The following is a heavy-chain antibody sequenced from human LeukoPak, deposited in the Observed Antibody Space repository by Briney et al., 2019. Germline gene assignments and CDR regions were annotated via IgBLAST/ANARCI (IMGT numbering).Heavy chain of an antibody. CDR2: INHSGST. Sequence: SETLSLTCAVYGGSFSGYYWSWIRQPPGKGLEWIGEINHSGSTNYNPSLKSRVTISVDTSKNQFSLKLSSVTAADTAVYYCARVGIAAAATNWFDPWGQGTLVTVSS. V-gene: IGHV4-34*01. D-gene: IGHD6-13*01. CDR1: GGSFSGYY. CDR3: ARVGIAAAATNWFDP. J-gene: IGHJ5*02.